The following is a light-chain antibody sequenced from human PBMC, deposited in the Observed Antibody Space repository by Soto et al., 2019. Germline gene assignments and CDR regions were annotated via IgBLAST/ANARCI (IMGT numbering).Light chain of an antibody. CDR1: QSITNW. Sequence: IQMTQSPSTLSASVGDKVTITCRASQSITNWLAWYQQKPGKAPKLLIFDASGLQSGVPSRFSGGGYGTDFTLTINILQPDDFATYYCQHYVGYWTFGQGTKVEMK. V-gene: IGKV1-5*01. CDR2: DAS. CDR3: QHYVGYWT. J-gene: IGKJ1*01.